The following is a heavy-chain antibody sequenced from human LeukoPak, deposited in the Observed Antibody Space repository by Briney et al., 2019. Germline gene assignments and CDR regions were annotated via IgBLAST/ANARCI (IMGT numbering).Heavy chain of an antibody. Sequence: SETLSLTCTVSGGSISSYYWSWIRQPPGKGLEWIGYISYSGSTNYHPSLKSRVTISIDTSKNQFSLKLRSMTAADTAIYYCARQGYDILTGYIDAFDIWGQGTMVTVSS. V-gene: IGHV4-59*08. CDR3: ARQGYDILTGYIDAFDI. J-gene: IGHJ3*02. CDR2: ISYSGST. D-gene: IGHD3-9*01. CDR1: GGSISSYY.